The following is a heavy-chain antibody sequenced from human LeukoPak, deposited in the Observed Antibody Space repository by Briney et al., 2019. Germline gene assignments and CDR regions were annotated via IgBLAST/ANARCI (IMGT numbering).Heavy chain of an antibody. D-gene: IGHD3-22*01. Sequence: SETLSLTCAVYGGSFSGYYWSWIRQPPGQGLEWIGEINHSGSTNYNPSLKSRVTISVDTSKNQFSLKLSSVTAADKAVYYCAPFKGYYYDTSGYFFDYWGQGTLVTVSS. CDR1: GGSFSGYY. CDR3: APFKGYYYDTSGYFFDY. CDR2: INHSGST. V-gene: IGHV4-34*01. J-gene: IGHJ4*02.